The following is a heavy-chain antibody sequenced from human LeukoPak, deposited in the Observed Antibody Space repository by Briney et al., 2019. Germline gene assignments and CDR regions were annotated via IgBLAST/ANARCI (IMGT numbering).Heavy chain of an antibody. V-gene: IGHV4-59*01. CDR3: ARGYGDFRVEGRYFHS. Sequence: PSETLSLTCTVSDGSITNYDWSWVRQPPGKGREVIGHVHYSGTADYNPSLKSRVPISIDTSKKHFFLKLKSVTAADTAVYYCARGYGDFRVEGRYFHSWGQGTLVTVSS. CDR2: VHYSGTA. CDR1: DGSITNYD. J-gene: IGHJ4*02. D-gene: IGHD4-17*01.